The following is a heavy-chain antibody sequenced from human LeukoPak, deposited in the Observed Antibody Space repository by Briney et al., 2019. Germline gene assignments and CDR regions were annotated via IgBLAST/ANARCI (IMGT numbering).Heavy chain of an antibody. J-gene: IGHJ3*02. V-gene: IGHV4-59*01. CDR3: ARDTYYYDNGDFIDAFDI. D-gene: IGHD3-22*01. CDR2: INYSGRT. CDR1: GVSISTYY. Sequence: SETLSLTCTVSGVSISTYYWSWVRQPPGKGLEWIGYINYSGRTNANSSLKSRVAISVDTSKNQFSLRLSSVTAADTAVYYCARDTYYYDNGDFIDAFDIWGRGTMVTVPS.